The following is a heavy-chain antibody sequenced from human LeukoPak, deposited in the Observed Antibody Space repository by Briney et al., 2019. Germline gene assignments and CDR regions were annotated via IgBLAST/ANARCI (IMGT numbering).Heavy chain of an antibody. D-gene: IGHD6-19*01. CDR3: AKEAYSSGWYWLDY. V-gene: IGHV3-30*02. J-gene: IGHJ4*02. CDR1: GFTFSSYG. CDR2: IRYDGSNK. Sequence: GGSLRLSCAASGFTFSSYGMHWVRQAPGKGLEWVAFIRYDGSNKYYADSVKGRFTISRDNSKNTLYLQMNSLRAEDAAVYYCAKEAYSSGWYWLDYWGQGTLVTVSS.